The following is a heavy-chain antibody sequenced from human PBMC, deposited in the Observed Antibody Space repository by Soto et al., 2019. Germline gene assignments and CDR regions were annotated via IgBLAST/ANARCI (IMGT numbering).Heavy chain of an antibody. D-gene: IGHD6-19*01. CDR2: IHYGGSA. Sequence: SETLSLTCTVSGGSISSYYWSWLRQPPGKGLEWIGYIHYGGSANYNPSLRSRVTISIDTSKNQFSLKLSSVAAADTAVYYCARGWGYSSGWLGYWGQGTLVTVSS. CDR1: GGSISSYY. V-gene: IGHV4-59*01. J-gene: IGHJ4*02. CDR3: ARGWGYSSGWLGY.